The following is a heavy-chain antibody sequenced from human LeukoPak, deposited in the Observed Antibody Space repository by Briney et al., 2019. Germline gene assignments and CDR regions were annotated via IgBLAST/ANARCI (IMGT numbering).Heavy chain of an antibody. V-gene: IGHV3-23*01. CDR1: GFTFSSYA. D-gene: IGHD2-21*01. CDR2: ISGSGGTT. J-gene: IGHJ4*02. CDR3: VLFLRYVDY. Sequence: PWGSLRLSRAASGFTFSSYAMSWVRQAPGKGLEWVSTISGSGGTTYYTDSVRGRFTISRDNSNNTLFLQMNSLRAEDTAVYYCVLFLRYVDYWGQGTLVTVSS.